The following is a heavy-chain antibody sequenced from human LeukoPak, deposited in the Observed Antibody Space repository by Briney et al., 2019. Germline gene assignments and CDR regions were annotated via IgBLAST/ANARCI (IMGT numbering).Heavy chain of an antibody. CDR1: GFTFSDYY. CDR3: VRQYCSANYFPLLDY. Sequence: PGGSLRLSCAASGFTFSDYYMSWIRQAPGKGLAWVSYISSTSTTIYYADSVKGRYTISRDNAKNSVYLQMNSLGAEDTAVYYCVRQYCSANYFPLLDYWGQGTLVTVSS. J-gene: IGHJ4*02. CDR2: ISSTSTTI. V-gene: IGHV3-11*01. D-gene: IGHD2-15*01.